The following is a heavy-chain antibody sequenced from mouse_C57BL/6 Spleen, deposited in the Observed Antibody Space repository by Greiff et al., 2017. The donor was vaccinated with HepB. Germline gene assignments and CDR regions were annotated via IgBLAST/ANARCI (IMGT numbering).Heavy chain of an antibody. Sequence: VQLQESGAELVKPGASVKISCKASGYAFSSYWMKWVKQRPGKGLEWIGQIYPGDGDTNYNGKFKGKATLTADKSSSTAYMQLSSLTSEDSAVYFYARGSSCYVYWGQGTTLTVSS. CDR3: ARGSSCYVY. CDR1: GYAFSSYW. D-gene: IGHD3-2*02. V-gene: IGHV1-80*01. J-gene: IGHJ2*01. CDR2: IYPGDGDT.